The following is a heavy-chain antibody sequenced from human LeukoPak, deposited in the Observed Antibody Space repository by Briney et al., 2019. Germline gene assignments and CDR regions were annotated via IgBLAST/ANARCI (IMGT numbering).Heavy chain of an antibody. Sequence: ASVKVSCKASGYTFTSYGISWVRQAPGQGLEWMGWISGYNGYTHNAQKFQDRVTMTTDTSTSTAYMELSSLRSEDTAVYYCATVAKALEPDAFDIWGQGTMVTVSS. V-gene: IGHV1-18*01. CDR3: ATVAKALEPDAFDI. D-gene: IGHD1-14*01. J-gene: IGHJ3*02. CDR2: ISGYNGYT. CDR1: GYTFTSYG.